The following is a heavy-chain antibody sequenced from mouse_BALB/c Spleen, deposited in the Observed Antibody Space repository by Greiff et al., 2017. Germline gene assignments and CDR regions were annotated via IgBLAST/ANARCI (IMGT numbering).Heavy chain of an antibody. Sequence: QVQLKQSGAELVRPGTSVKVSCKASGYAFTNYLIEWVKQRPGQGLEWIGVINPGSGGTNYNEKFKGKATLTADKSSSTAYMQLSSLTSDDSAVYFCARGDDGYYSWFAYWGQGTLVTVSA. V-gene: IGHV1-54*01. CDR1: GYAFTNYL. CDR3: ARGDDGYYSWFAY. CDR2: INPGSGGT. J-gene: IGHJ3*01. D-gene: IGHD2-3*01.